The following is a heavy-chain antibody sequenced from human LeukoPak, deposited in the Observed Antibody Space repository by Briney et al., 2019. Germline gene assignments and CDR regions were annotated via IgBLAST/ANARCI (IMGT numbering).Heavy chain of an antibody. Sequence: SETLSLTCTVAGDSMSRDYWSWVRQPPGKGREWIGYIYYSGSTNYNPSLKSRVTISVDTSKNQFSLKLSSVTAADTAVYYCARAEFYYYYYMDVWGKGTTVTVSS. CDR1: GDSMSRDY. CDR2: IYYSGST. CDR3: ARAEFYYYYYMDV. D-gene: IGHD3-10*01. V-gene: IGHV4-59*01. J-gene: IGHJ6*03.